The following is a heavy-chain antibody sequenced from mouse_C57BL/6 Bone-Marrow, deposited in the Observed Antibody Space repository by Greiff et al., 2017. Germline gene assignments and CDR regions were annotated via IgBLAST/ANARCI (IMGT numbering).Heavy chain of an antibody. J-gene: IGHJ1*03. CDR3: VKAPFGYFDV. Sequence: VNVVASGGGLVQPGASLRLSCAASGFTFTDYYMSWVRQPPGKAPEWLALIRNKANGYTTEYTAPVKGRVTFSRDNSQNILYLQMNTLRAEDSATYYCVKAPFGYFDVWGTGTTVTVSS. CDR2: IRNKANGYTT. V-gene: IGHV7-4*01. CDR1: GFTFTDYY.